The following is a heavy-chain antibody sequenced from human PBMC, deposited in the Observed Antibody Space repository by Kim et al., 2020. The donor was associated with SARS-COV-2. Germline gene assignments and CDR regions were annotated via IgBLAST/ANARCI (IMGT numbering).Heavy chain of an antibody. D-gene: IGHD7-27*01. CDR3: ARVSGVPNFLAWFDP. Sequence: SETLSLTCTVSGGSISSYYWSWIRQPPGKGLEWIGYIYYSGSTNYNPSLKSRVTISVDTSKNQFSLKLSSVTAADTAAYYCARVSGVPNFLAWFDPWGQG. V-gene: IGHV4-59*01. CDR2: IYYSGST. CDR1: GGSISSYY. J-gene: IGHJ5*02.